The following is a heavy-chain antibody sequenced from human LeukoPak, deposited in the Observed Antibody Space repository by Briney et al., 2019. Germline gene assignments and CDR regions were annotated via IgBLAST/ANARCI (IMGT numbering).Heavy chain of an antibody. D-gene: IGHD3-10*01. Sequence: SVTLSFTCTVSGGSISTSGYYWRWIGQPPGKGLEWIACTHYTGSTHYNPSLKSRVTISVDTSKSQFSLKLSSVTAADTAVYYCARQPDYFGSGTPPNLDYWGQGTLVTVSS. CDR2: THYTGST. J-gene: IGHJ4*02. CDR1: GGSISTSGYY. V-gene: IGHV4-39*01. CDR3: ARQPDYFGSGTPPNLDY.